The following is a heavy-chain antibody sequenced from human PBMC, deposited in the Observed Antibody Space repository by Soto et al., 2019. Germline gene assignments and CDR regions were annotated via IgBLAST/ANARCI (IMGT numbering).Heavy chain of an antibody. Sequence: LESGGALVQPGGSLRLSCAASGFTFSNYAMTWVRQTPGKGLERVATIMKSGDTAHYTDSVRGRFTVSRDNSNNVLYLQMNTLRAEDTARYFCARESGGDWGYFDFWGQGTRVTVSS. J-gene: IGHJ4*02. CDR3: ARESGGDWGYFDF. D-gene: IGHD2-21*02. CDR1: GFTFSNYA. CDR2: IMKSGDTA. V-gene: IGHV3-23*01.